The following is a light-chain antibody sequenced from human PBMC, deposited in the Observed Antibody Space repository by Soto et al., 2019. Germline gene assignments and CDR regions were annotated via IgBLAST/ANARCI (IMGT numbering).Light chain of an antibody. CDR2: GTS. CDR3: KQYGSSTN. Sequence: IVLTQSPVIVSLSPGERATLSCRASQRVSSSYLAWYQHKPGRAPRLLIDGTSSRATGIPDRFSGSGSGTDFTLTISRLEPEDFAVYYCKQYGSSTNFGQGKRREIK. V-gene: IGKV3-20*01. CDR1: QRVSSSY. J-gene: IGKJ5*01.